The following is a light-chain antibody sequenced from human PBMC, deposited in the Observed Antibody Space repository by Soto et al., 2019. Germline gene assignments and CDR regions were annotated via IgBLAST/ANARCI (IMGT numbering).Light chain of an antibody. CDR3: SSYTSSSTLWV. J-gene: IGLJ3*02. CDR2: EVS. CDR1: SSDVGGYNY. Sequence: QSALTQPASVSGSPGQSITISCTGTSSDVGGYNYVSWYQQHPGKAPKLMIYEVSTRPSGVSNRFSGSKSGNTASLTISGLQAEDEADYYCSSYTSSSTLWVFGGGTKVTVL. V-gene: IGLV2-14*01.